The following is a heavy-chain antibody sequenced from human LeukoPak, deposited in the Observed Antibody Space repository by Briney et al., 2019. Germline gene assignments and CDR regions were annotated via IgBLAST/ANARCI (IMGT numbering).Heavy chain of an antibody. CDR1: GFTFSSYG. CDR2: IWYDGSNK. CDR3: ARESRGGKYFDY. D-gene: IGHD3-10*01. Sequence: PGGSLRLSCAASGFTFSSYGMHWVRQAPGKGLEWVAVIWYDGSNKYYADSVKGRFTISRDSSKNTLYPQMNSLRAEDTAVYYCARESRGGKYFDYWGQGTLVTVSS. J-gene: IGHJ4*02. V-gene: IGHV3-33*01.